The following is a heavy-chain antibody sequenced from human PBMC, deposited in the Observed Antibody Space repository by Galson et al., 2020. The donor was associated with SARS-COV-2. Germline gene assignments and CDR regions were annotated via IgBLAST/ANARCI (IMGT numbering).Heavy chain of an antibody. Sequence: GGSLRLSCAASGFTFSDYYMNWIRQAPGKGLEWISYISKSGSTIQYADSVKGRCTISRDNARNSLYLQMNSLRAEDTAVYYCATKGNYTSGYGGWGQGTLVTVSS. D-gene: IGHD3-22*01. V-gene: IGHV3-11*01. CDR2: ISKSGSTI. CDR1: GFTFSDYY. CDR3: ATKGNYTSGYGG. J-gene: IGHJ4*02.